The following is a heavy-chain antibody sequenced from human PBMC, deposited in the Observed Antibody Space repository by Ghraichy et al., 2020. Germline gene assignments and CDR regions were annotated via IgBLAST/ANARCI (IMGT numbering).Heavy chain of an antibody. J-gene: IGHJ4*02. D-gene: IGHD5-24*01. CDR2: INHSGST. CDR3: ARGEAEMEGMDY. CDR1: GGSFSGYY. V-gene: IGHV4-34*01. Sequence: SETLSLTCAVYGGSFSGYYWSWIRQPPGKGLEWIGEINHSGSTNYNPSLKSRVTISVDTSKNQFSLKLSSVTAADTAVYYCARGEAEMEGMDYWGQGTLVTVSS.